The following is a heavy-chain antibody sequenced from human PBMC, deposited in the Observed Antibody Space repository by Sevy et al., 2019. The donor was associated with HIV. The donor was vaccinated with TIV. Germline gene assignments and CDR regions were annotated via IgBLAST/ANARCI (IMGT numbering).Heavy chain of an antibody. CDR1: GFTFSDYY. V-gene: IGHV3-11*06. CDR3: AREGHYDSSGYYPGRPREVYYFDY. Sequence: GGSLRLSCAASGFTFSDYYMSWIRQAPGKGLEWVSYISSSSSYTNYADSVKGGFTISRDNAKNSLYLQMNSLRGEDTAVYYCAREGHYDSSGYYPGRPREVYYFDYWGQGTLVTVSS. J-gene: IGHJ4*02. CDR2: ISSSSSYT. D-gene: IGHD3-22*01.